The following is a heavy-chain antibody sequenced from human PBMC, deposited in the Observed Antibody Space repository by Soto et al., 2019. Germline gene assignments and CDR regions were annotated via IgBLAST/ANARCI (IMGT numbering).Heavy chain of an antibody. J-gene: IGHJ6*02. CDR1: GGTFRTYG. V-gene: IGHV1-69*01. CDR2: IIPIFGTA. Sequence: QVQLVQSGAEVKKPGSSVRVSCKASGGTFRTYGISWVRQAPGQGLEWMGGIIPIFGTANYAQKFQGRVTITADESTSTAYMELSSLRSEDTAVYYCAWGSVLQYFGRSGGSYYYGMDVWGQGTTVTVSS. CDR3: AWGSVLQYFGRSGGSYYYGMDV. D-gene: IGHD3-9*01.